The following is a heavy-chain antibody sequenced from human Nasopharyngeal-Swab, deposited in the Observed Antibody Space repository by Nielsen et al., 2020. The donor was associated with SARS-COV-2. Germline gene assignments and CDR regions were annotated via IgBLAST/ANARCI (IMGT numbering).Heavy chain of an antibody. V-gene: IGHV4-34*01. CDR2: VYHSGDT. CDR1: GGSVRGYY. CDR3: ARGGLDFRSDRSEWFDS. J-gene: IGHJ5*01. D-gene: IGHD3-3*01. Sequence: SETLSLTFGVFGGSVRGYYWTWIRKPPGKGLEWIGEVYHSGDTNYNPSLKSRLTMLVDRTSNTFSLNLTSATAADTAVYFSARGGLDFRSDRSEWFDSWGQGILVTVSS.